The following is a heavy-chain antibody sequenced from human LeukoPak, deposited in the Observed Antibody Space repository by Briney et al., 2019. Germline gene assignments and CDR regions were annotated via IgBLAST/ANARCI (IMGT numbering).Heavy chain of an antibody. D-gene: IGHD2-8*01. J-gene: IGHJ5*02. CDR1: GFTFSSYS. CDR2: ISSSSSYI. CDR3: ARDGYCTNGVCYGWFDP. Sequence: GGSLRLSCAASGFTFSSYSMNLVRQAPGKELEWVSSISSSSSYIYYADSVKGRFTISRDNAKNSLYLQMNSLRAEDTAVYYCARDGYCTNGVCYGWFDPWGQGTLVTVSS. V-gene: IGHV3-21*01.